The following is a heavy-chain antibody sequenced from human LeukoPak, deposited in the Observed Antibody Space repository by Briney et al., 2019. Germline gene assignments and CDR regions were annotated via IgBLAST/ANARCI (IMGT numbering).Heavy chain of an antibody. CDR3: ASDYSYAADV. Sequence: GGSLRLSCAASGFTFSNALMTWVRQAPGKGLEWVALISYDGTNKFYADSVEGRFTISRDNSKNTLYLQMNSLGADDTAVYYCASDYSYAADVWGRGTTVTVSS. V-gene: IGHV3-30-3*01. CDR2: ISYDGTNK. CDR1: GFTFSNAL. D-gene: IGHD2-15*01. J-gene: IGHJ6*02.